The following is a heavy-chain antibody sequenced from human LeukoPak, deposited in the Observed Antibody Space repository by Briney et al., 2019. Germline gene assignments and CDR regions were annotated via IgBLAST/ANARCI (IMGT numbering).Heavy chain of an antibody. CDR1: GYTFTSYD. D-gene: IGHD3-22*01. Sequence: GASVKVSCKASGYTFTSYDINWVRQATGQGLEWMGWMNPNSGSTGYVQKFQGRVTMTRNTSISTAYMELSSLRSEDTAVYYCARANYYDRNGVNWFDPWGQGTPVTVSS. CDR2: MNPNSGST. CDR3: ARANYYDRNGVNWFDP. J-gene: IGHJ5*02. V-gene: IGHV1-8*01.